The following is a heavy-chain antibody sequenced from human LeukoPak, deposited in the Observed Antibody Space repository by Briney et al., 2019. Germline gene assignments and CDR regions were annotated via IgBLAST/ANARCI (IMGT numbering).Heavy chain of an antibody. CDR3: ARRNIGYSYGYYYYYMDV. CDR2: IYPGDSDT. V-gene: IGHV5-51*01. Sequence: GESLKISCKGSGYSFTSYWIGWVRQMPGKGLEWMGIIYPGDSDTRYSPSFQGQVTISADKSISTAYLQWSSLKASDTAMYYCARRNIGYSYGYYYYYMDVWGKGTTVTVSS. D-gene: IGHD5-18*01. CDR1: GYSFTSYW. J-gene: IGHJ6*03.